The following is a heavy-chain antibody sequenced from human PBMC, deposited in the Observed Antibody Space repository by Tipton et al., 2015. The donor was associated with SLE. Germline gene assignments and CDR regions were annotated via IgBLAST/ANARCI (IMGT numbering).Heavy chain of an antibody. J-gene: IGHJ4*02. V-gene: IGHV3-9*01. D-gene: IGHD3-22*01. CDR1: GFTFDDYV. Sequence: SLRLSCAASGFTFDDYVMHWVRQAPGRGLEWVSGISWNSGSIGYADSVQGRFTISRDNAKNSLFLQMNSLRAEDTGVYYCARKNYFDGSGDFDYWGQGTQVIVSS. CDR2: ISWNSGSI. CDR3: ARKNYFDGSGDFDY.